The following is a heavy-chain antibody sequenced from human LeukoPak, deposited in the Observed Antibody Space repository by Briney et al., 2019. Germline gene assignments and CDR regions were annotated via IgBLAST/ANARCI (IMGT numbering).Heavy chain of an antibody. CDR2: IYHSGST. CDR3: ARVKARATMGVYFDY. J-gene: IGHJ4*02. Sequence: SETLSLACAVSGGSISSSNWWSWVRQPPGKGLEWIGEIYHSGSTNYNPSLKSRVTISVDMSKNQFSLKLSSVTAADTAVYYCARVKARATMGVYFDYWGQGTLVTVSS. CDR1: GGSISSSNW. V-gene: IGHV4-4*02. D-gene: IGHD3-16*01.